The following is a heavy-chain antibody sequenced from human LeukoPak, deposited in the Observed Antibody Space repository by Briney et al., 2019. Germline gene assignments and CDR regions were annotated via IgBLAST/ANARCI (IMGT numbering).Heavy chain of an antibody. J-gene: IGHJ5*02. V-gene: IGHV4-61*01. CDR1: GGSVSSGSYY. CDR2: IYYSGST. D-gene: IGHD6-13*01. CDR3: AREGSSSWGFDP. Sequence: PSETLSLTCTVSGGSVSSGSYYWSWIRQPPGKGLGWIGYIYYSGSTNYNPSLKSRVTISVDTSKNQFSLKLSSVTAADTAVYYCAREGSSSWGFDPWGQGTLVTVSS.